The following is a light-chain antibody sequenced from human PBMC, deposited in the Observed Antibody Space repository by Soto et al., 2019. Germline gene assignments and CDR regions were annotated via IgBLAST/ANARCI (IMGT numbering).Light chain of an antibody. Sequence: DIVLTQSPGTLSLSPGERATLSCRASQSVSANYLAWYQQKPGQAPRLLIYVASSRPTGIPDRFSGSGSGTDFTLTISRLEPEDFAVYYCQQYGRSPFTFGPGTKVDIK. CDR2: VAS. V-gene: IGKV3-20*01. CDR3: QQYGRSPFT. CDR1: QSVSANY. J-gene: IGKJ3*01.